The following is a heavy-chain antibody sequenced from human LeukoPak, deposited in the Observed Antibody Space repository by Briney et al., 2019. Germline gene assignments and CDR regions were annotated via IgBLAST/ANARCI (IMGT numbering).Heavy chain of an antibody. CDR2: IKQDGSEK. D-gene: IGHD6-13*01. CDR1: GFTISSYW. Sequence: GGSLRLSCAASGFTISSYWMSWVRQAPGKGPEWVANIKQDGSEKYYVDSVRGRFTVSRDNAEKSLYLQTNSLRAEDTAVYYCAREMGYSSSWYQRGYFDYWGQGTLVTVSS. CDR3: AREMGYSSSWYQRGYFDY. V-gene: IGHV3-7*01. J-gene: IGHJ4*02.